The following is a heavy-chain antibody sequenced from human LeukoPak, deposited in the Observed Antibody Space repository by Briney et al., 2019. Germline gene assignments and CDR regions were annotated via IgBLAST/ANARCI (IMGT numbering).Heavy chain of an antibody. V-gene: IGHV6-1*01. CDR2: TYYRSKWFH. J-gene: IGHJ4*02. CDR3: AREWGKNRIDY. CDR1: GDSVSSNTAA. D-gene: IGHD2/OR15-2a*01. Sequence: SQTLSLTCAISGDSVSSNTAAWSWIRQSPSRGLEWLGRTYYRSKWFHDYAVSVISRIAINPDTSKNQFSLQLNSVTPEDTAMYFCAREWGKNRIDYWGQGTLVTVSS.